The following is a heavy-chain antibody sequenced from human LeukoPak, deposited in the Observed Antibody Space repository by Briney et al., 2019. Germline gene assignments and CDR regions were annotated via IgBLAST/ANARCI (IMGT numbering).Heavy chain of an antibody. V-gene: IGHV4-61*02. J-gene: IGHJ5*02. Sequence: SETLSLTCTVSGGSISSGSYYWSWIRQPAGKGLEWIRRNYTSGSTNYNPSLKSRVTISVDTSKNQFSLKLSSVTAADTAVYYCARGYGSSTSCYSDNWFDPWGQGTLVTVSS. CDR2: NYTSGST. D-gene: IGHD2-2*01. CDR3: ARGYGSSTSCYSDNWFDP. CDR1: GGSISSGSYY.